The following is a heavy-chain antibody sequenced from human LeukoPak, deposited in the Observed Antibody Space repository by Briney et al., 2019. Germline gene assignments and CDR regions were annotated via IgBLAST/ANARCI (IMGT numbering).Heavy chain of an antibody. J-gene: IGHJ3*02. CDR3: ATDPRSLLYDSSGRHAFDI. D-gene: IGHD3-22*01. V-gene: IGHV1-69*13. CDR1: GGTFSSYA. Sequence: VASVKVSCKASGGTFSSYAISWVRQAPGQGLEWMGGIIPIFGTANYAQKFQGRVTITADESTSTAYMELSSLRSEDTAVYYCATDPRSLLYDSSGRHAFDIWGQGTMVTVSS. CDR2: IIPIFGTA.